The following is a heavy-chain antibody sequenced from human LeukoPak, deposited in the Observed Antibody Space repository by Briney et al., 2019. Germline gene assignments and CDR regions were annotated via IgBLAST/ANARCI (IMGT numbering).Heavy chain of an antibody. CDR2: MNPNSGNT. Sequence: ASVKVSCKASGYTFTSYDINWVRQATGQGLEWMGWMNPNSGNTNYAQKLQGRVTMTTDTSTSTAYMELRSLRSDDTAVYYCARDYDYYGSGSYDYWGQGTLVTVSS. J-gene: IGHJ4*02. CDR3: ARDYDYYGSGSYDY. CDR1: GYTFTSYD. V-gene: IGHV1-18*01. D-gene: IGHD3-10*01.